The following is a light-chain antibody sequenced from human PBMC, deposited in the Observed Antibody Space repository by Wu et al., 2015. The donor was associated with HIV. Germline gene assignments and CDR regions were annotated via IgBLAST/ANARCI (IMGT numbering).Light chain of an antibody. J-gene: IGKJ2*01. CDR3: QHYGNSPYT. Sequence: EIVLTQSPATLSLSPGERATLSCRASQTVTDSKLAWYQQKPGQAPRLLIYETSSRATGIPYRFSGSGSGTDFTLTISRLEPEDFTVYYCQHYGNSPYTFGQGTKLEIK. CDR1: QTVTDSK. CDR2: ETS. V-gene: IGKV3-20*01.